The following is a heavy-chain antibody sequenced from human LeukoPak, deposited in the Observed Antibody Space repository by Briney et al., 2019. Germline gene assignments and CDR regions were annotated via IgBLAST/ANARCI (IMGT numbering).Heavy chain of an antibody. V-gene: IGHV1-24*01. J-gene: IGHJ4*02. CDR3: ARDDYVWGSYRYDY. D-gene: IGHD3-16*02. CDR1: GYTLTELS. CDR2: FDPEDGET. Sequence: GASVKVSCKVSGYTLTELSMHWVRQAPGKGLEWMGGFDPEDGETIYAQKFQGRVTMTEDTSTDTAYMELSSLRSEDTAVYYCARDDYVWGSYRYDYWGQGTLVTVSS.